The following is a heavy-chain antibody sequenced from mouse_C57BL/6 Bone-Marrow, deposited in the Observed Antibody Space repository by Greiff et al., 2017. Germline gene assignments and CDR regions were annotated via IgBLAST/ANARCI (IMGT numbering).Heavy chain of an antibody. D-gene: IGHD3-2*02. J-gene: IGHJ3*01. CDR3: TTFQLKPWFAY. V-gene: IGHV14-4*01. CDR2: IDPENGDT. CDR1: GFNIKDDY. Sequence: EVMLVESGAELVRPGASVKLSCTASGFNIKDDYMHWVKQRPEQGLEWIGWIDPENGDTEYASKFQGKATITADTSSNTAYLQLSSLTSEDTAVYYCTTFQLKPWFAYWGQGTLVTVSA.